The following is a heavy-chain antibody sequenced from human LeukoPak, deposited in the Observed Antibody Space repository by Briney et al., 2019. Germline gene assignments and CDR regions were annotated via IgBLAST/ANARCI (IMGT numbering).Heavy chain of an antibody. Sequence: PSETLSLTCTVSGGSISSHYWSWIRQPPGKGLGWVGYIYYSGSTNYNPSLKSRVTLSVDTSKNQFSLKLSSVTAADTAVYYCARASGYSGYDLAFDYWGQGTLVTVSS. CDR1: GGSISSHY. V-gene: IGHV4-59*11. CDR2: IYYSGST. CDR3: ARASGYSGYDLAFDY. J-gene: IGHJ4*02. D-gene: IGHD5-12*01.